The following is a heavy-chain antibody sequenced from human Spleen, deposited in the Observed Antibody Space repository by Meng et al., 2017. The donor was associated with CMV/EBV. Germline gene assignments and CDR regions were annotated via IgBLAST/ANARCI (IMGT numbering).Heavy chain of an antibody. CDR1: GFTFSRYW. J-gene: IGHJ4*02. CDR3: ARIPLFGVVIDY. D-gene: IGHD3-3*01. Sequence: GESLKISCAASGFTFSRYWMHWVRQAPGQGLEWMGWINPNSGGTNYAQKFQGRVTMTRDTSISTAYMELSRLRSDDTAVYYCARIPLFGVVIDYWGQGTLVTVSS. CDR2: INPNSGGT. V-gene: IGHV1-2*02.